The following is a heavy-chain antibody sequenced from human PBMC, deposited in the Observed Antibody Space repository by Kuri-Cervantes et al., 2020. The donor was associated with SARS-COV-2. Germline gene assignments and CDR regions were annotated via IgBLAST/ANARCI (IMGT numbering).Heavy chain of an antibody. J-gene: IGHJ4*02. CDR2: INPDGSIT. Sequence: GGSLRLSCAASEFTFSRYWMHWVRQAPGKGLVWVARINPDGSITNYLDSVKGRFTISRDNAKNTLYLQMNSLRAEDTAVYYCAKDGRSGLDCGGDCYTYYFDYWGQGTLVTVSS. V-gene: IGHV3-74*01. CDR1: EFTFSRYW. D-gene: IGHD2-21*01. CDR3: AKDGRSGLDCGGDCYTYYFDY.